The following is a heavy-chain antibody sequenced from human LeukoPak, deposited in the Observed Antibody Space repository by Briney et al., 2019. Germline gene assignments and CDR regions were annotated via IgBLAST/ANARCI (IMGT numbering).Heavy chain of an antibody. V-gene: IGHV3-7*01. CDR1: GFTFSSYW. D-gene: IGHD3-10*01. J-gene: IGHJ6*03. CDR3: ARDQGSGINYYYYYMDV. CDR2: IKQDGSEK. Sequence: GGSLRLSCAASGFTFSSYWMSWVRQAPGKGLEWVANIKQDGSEKYYVGSVKGRFTISRDNAKNSLYLQMNSLRAEDTAVYYCARDQGSGINYYYYYMDVWGKGTTVTVSS.